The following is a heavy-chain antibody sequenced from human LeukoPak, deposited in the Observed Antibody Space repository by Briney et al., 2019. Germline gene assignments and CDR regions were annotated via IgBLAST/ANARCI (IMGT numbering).Heavy chain of an antibody. CDR1: GFTFSSYA. J-gene: IGHJ6*02. CDR2: IYSDGST. CDR3: AREETNYDFWSDQPHHYGMDV. D-gene: IGHD3-3*01. V-gene: IGHV3-53*01. Sequence: PGGSLRLSCAASGFTFSSYAMSWVRQAPGKGLEWVSVIYSDGSTYYADSVKGRFTISRDSSKNTLYLQMNSLRAEDTAVYYCAREETNYDFWSDQPHHYGMDVWGQGTTVTVSS.